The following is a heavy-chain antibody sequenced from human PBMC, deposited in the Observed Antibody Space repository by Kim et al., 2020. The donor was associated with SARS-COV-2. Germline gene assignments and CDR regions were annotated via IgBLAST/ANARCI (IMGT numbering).Heavy chain of an antibody. V-gene: IGHV3-48*02. D-gene: IGHD1-26*01. J-gene: IGHJ4*02. CDR3: VRDNGGNFDY. Sequence: GGSLRLSCPTSGFTFSTYSMNWVRQAPGKGPEWASYISFSSTTIYYADSVKGRFTISRDNAKNSLSLQMNSQRDEDTAVYYCVRDNGGNFDYLGQGTL. CDR1: GFTFSTYS. CDR2: ISFSSTTI.